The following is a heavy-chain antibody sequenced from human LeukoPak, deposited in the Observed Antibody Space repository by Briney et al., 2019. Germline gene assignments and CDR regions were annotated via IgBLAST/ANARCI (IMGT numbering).Heavy chain of an antibody. CDR3: ARDVVATTTKFDY. CDR1: GFTFSSYS. J-gene: IGHJ4*02. CDR2: ISSSSSYI. Sequence: GGSLRLSCAASGFTFSSYSMNWVRQAPGKGLESVSSISSSSSYIYYADSVKGRFTISRDNAKNSLYLQMNSLRAEDTAVYYCARDVVATTTKFDYWGQGTLVTVSS. V-gene: IGHV3-21*01. D-gene: IGHD5-12*01.